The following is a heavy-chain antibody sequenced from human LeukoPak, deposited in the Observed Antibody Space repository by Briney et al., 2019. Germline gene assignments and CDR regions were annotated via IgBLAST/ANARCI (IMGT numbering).Heavy chain of an antibody. CDR3: VRGMGVSMLYYFDY. CDR2: LYSDGTT. J-gene: IGHJ4*02. D-gene: IGHD3-10*01. CDR1: GLSVSSNY. Sequence: GGSLRLSCAPSGLSVSSNYMSWVRQAPGKGLEWVSVLYSDGTTYYADSVKGRFTISRDNSKNTLYLQMNSLRAEDTAVYYCVRGMGVSMLYYFDYWGQGTLVTVSS. V-gene: IGHV3-66*02.